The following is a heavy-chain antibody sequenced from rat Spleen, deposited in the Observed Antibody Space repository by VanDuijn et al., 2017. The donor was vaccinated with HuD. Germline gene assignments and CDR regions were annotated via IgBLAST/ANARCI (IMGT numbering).Heavy chain of an antibody. V-gene: IGHV2-13*01. CDR2: IWGNGSP. CDR1: GFSLSNYG. Sequence: QVQLKESGPGLVQPSQTLSLTCTVSGFSLSNYGVIWVRQPPGKGLEWMGVIWGNGSPNYNSALKSRLSISRDTSKSQVYLKMNSLQTEDTATYYCARADISADFYSNWFAYWGQGTLVTVSS. CDR3: ARADISADFYSNWFAY. J-gene: IGHJ3*01. D-gene: IGHD1-6*01.